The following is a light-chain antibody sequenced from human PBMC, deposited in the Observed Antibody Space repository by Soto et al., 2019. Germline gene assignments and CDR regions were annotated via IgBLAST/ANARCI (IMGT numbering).Light chain of an antibody. Sequence: DIQMTQSPSSLSASVGDRVTITCRASQSIRSHLNWYQQKPGKAPQLLIFAASSLQSGVPSRFSGSGSGTDFTLTISSLQPEDFATYYCQQNYTTPLTFGPGTKVDIK. CDR2: AAS. CDR1: QSIRSH. V-gene: IGKV1-39*01. J-gene: IGKJ3*01. CDR3: QQNYTTPLT.